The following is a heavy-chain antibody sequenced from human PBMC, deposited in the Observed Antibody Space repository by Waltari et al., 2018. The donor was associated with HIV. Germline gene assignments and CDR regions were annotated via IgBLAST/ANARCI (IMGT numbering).Heavy chain of an antibody. V-gene: IGHV3-7*01. CDR2: MNQDGTEK. CDR3: STPNGGY. D-gene: IGHD2-8*01. Sequence: EVQLVESGGGLVQPGGSLTLSCAASGFTFSKYWMYWVRQAPGKGLESVANMNQDGTEKQYVDSVKGRFTISRDNAKNSLYLQMNSLRVDDTAIYYCSTPNGGYWGQGSLVTVSS. J-gene: IGHJ4*02. CDR1: GFTFSKYW.